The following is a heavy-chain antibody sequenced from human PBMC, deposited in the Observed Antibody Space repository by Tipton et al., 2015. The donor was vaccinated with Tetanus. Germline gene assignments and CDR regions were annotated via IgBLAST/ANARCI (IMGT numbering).Heavy chain of an antibody. CDR2: ISVYNGNT. V-gene: IGHV1-18*01. D-gene: IGHD6-19*01. J-gene: IGHJ4*02. CDR3: ARVPTNPLAVDRPTDY. CDR1: GYTFNTFG. Sequence: QVQLVQSGAEVKKPGASVKVSCKASGYTFNTFGISWVRQAPGQGLEWMGWISVYNGNTNYAQKLQGRVTMTTDTPTSTAYMELRSLRSDDTAVYYCARVPTNPLAVDRPTDYWGQGTLVTVSS.